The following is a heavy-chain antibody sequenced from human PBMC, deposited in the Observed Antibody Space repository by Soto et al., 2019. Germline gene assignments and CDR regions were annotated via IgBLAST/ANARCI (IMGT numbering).Heavy chain of an antibody. CDR1: GFTFSSYA. J-gene: IGHJ6*03. D-gene: IGHD3-3*01. CDR3: AKDYPIRMDTETDFWSGYWKGGNYYYYYMDV. Sequence: GGSLRLSCAASGFTFSSYAMSWVRQAPGKGLEWVSAISGSGGSTYYADSVKGRFTISRDNSKNTLYLQMNSLRAEDTAVYYCAKDYPIRMDTETDFWSGYWKGGNYYYYYMDVWGKGTTVTVSS. CDR2: ISGSGGST. V-gene: IGHV3-23*01.